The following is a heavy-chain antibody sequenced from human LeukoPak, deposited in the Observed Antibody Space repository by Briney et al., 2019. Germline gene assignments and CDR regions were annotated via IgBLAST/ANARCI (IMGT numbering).Heavy chain of an antibody. CDR2: IYYSGSA. V-gene: IGHV4-39*07. D-gene: IGHD2-15*01. CDR1: GGSISSSSYY. Sequence: SETLSLTCTVSGGSISSSSYYWGWIRQPPGKGLEWIGSIYYSGSAYYNPSLKSRVTISVDTSKNQFSLKLSSVTAADTAVYYCARDRSYCSGGSCPNWFDPWGQGTLVTVSS. J-gene: IGHJ5*02. CDR3: ARDRSYCSGGSCPNWFDP.